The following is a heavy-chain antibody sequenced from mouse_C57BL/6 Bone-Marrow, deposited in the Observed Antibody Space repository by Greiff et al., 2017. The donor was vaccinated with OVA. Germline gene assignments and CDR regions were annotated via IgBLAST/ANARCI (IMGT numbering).Heavy chain of an antibody. J-gene: IGHJ4*01. D-gene: IGHD2-3*01. Sequence: VQLQQSGPGLVQPSQSLSITCTVSGFSLTSYGVHWVRQSPGQGLEWLGVIWRGGSTAYNAAFISRLSISKDNSKSQVFFKMNSLQADDTAIYYCARIYDGFPYAMDYWGQGTSVTVSS. CDR1: GFSLTSYG. CDR3: ARIYDGFPYAMDY. V-gene: IGHV2-2*01. CDR2: IWRGGST.